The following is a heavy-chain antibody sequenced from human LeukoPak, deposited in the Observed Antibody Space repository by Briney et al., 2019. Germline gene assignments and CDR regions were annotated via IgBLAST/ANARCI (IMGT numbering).Heavy chain of an antibody. CDR2: ISGSGGST. V-gene: IGHV3-23*01. CDR3: AKLGGYYYDSRFDP. D-gene: IGHD3-22*01. CDR1: GFTFSSYA. J-gene: IGHJ5*02. Sequence: GGSLRLSCAASGFTFSSYAMSWVRQAPGRGLEWVSAISGSGGSTYYADSVKGRFTISRDNSKNTLYLQMNSLRAEDTAVYYCAKLGGYYYDSRFDPWGQGTLVTVSS.